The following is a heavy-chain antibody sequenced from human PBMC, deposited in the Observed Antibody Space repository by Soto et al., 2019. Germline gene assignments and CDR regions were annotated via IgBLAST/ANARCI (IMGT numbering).Heavy chain of an antibody. D-gene: IGHD5-12*01. Sequence: TSETLSLTCTVSGGSINTFYWSWVRQPAGKGLEWIGRIFSSGSTSFNPSLESRVAMSVDASKNHFSLNLSSVTAADMAVYYCAREGSYSAYNFAHGIQLWSFDFWGQGALVTVSS. V-gene: IGHV4-4*07. CDR1: GGSINTFY. J-gene: IGHJ4*02. CDR2: IFSSGST. CDR3: AREGSYSAYNFAHGIQLWSFDF.